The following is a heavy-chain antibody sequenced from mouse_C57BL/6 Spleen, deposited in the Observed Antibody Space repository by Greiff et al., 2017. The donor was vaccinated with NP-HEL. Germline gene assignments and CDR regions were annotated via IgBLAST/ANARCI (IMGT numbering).Heavy chain of an antibody. V-gene: IGHV1-81*01. CDR1: GYTFTSYG. D-gene: IGHD2-5*01. J-gene: IGHJ4*01. Sequence: QVQLKESGAELARPGASVKLSCKASGYTFTSYGISWVKQRTGQGLEWIGEIYPRSGNTYYNEKFKGKATLTADKSSSTAYMELRSLTSEDSAVYFCATPYYSNYYYYAMDYWGQGTSVTVSS. CDR3: ATPYYSNYYYYAMDY. CDR2: IYPRSGNT.